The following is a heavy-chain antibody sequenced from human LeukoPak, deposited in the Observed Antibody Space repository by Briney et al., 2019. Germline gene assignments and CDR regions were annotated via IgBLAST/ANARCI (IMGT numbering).Heavy chain of an antibody. V-gene: IGHV3-23*01. D-gene: IGHD5-12*01. J-gene: IGHJ4*02. CDR2: IGGSGGST. CDR3: AKRSSGYE. CDR1: GFTFSSYA. Sequence: GGSLRLSCAASGFTFSSYAMSWVRQAPGKGLEWVSNIGGSGGSTYYTDSVKGRFTISRDNSKNTLYLQMNSQRAEDTAVYYCAKRSSGYEWGQGTLVTVSS.